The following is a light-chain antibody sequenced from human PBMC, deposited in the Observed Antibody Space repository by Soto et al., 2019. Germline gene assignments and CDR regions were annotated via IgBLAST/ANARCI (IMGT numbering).Light chain of an antibody. CDR3: QQSYSTIT. V-gene: IGKV1-39*01. J-gene: IGKJ5*01. CDR2: AAS. Sequence: DIQMTQSPSTLSASVGDSVTITCRASQSISSWLAWYQQKPGKAPELLIYAASSLQSGVPSRFSGSGSGTDFTLTISSLQPEDFATYYCQQSYSTITFGQGTRLEIK. CDR1: QSISSW.